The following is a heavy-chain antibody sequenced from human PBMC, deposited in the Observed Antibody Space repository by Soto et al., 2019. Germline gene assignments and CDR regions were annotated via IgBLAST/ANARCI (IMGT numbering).Heavy chain of an antibody. D-gene: IGHD3-9*01. Sequence: PSETLSLTCTVSGGSISSGGYSWSLIRQPPGKGLEWIGFIYYSGTTYYNPSLRSRTTISADTSKNQFSLNLASVTAADTAVYYCARGDYDNSLDPWGRGALVTVSS. V-gene: IGHV4-30-2*05. J-gene: IGHJ5*02. CDR3: ARGDYDNSLDP. CDR1: GGSISSGGYS. CDR2: IYYSGTT.